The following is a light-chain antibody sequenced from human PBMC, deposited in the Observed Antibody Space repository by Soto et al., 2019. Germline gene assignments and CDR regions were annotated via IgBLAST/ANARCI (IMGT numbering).Light chain of an antibody. V-gene: IGKV3-20*01. CDR2: GTS. J-gene: IGKJ1*01. CDR1: KSVSNTL. CDR3: QQYGDASWT. Sequence: IVLTDCPDTLSLSPGEIVTRPCRSDKSVSNTLLTWFHQKPGQAPRLVIFGTSNMAPGIPDRSIVSGSGTDFPLTISRLEPDDFEVYYCQQYGDASWTFGQGTKVDIK.